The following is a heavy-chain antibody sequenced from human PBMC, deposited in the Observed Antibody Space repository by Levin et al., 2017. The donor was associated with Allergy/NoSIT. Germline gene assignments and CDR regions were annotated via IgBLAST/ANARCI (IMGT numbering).Heavy chain of an antibody. V-gene: IGHV3-21*01. CDR1: GFKFNVSA. J-gene: IGHJ4*02. CDR3: ARDTGEYGTIAN. D-gene: IGHD1-14*01. CDR2: ISNSGNTK. Sequence: TAGGSLRLSCAASGFKFNVSAMNWVRQTPGKGLEWVSSISNSGNTKFYGDSVKGRFTISRDNAKTSLYLQMNSLRAEDTAVYYCARDTGEYGTIANWGQGTLVTVSS.